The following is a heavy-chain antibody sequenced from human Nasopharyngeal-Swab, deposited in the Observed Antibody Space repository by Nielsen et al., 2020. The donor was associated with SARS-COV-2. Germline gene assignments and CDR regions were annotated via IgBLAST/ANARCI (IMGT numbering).Heavy chain of an antibody. Sequence: GESLKISCAASGFTFSSYAMHWVRQAPDKGLEWVAVISYDGSNKYYADSVKGRFTISRDNSKNTLYLQMNSLRAEDTAVYYCAKGLEMATADYWGQGTLVTVSS. J-gene: IGHJ4*02. CDR2: ISYDGSNK. V-gene: IGHV3-30*04. CDR3: AKGLEMATADY. CDR1: GFTFSSYA. D-gene: IGHD5-24*01.